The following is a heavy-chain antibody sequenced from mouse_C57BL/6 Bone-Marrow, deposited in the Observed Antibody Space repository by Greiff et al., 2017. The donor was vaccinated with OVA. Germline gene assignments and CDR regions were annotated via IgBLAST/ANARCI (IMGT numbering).Heavy chain of an antibody. Sequence: VQLKESGAELVRPGASVKLSCTASGFNIKDDYMHWVKQRPEQGLEWIGWIDPENGDTEYASKFQGKATITADPSSNTAYLQLSSLTSEDTAVYYCTTGITTVVAPPLLYYWGQGTTLTVSS. D-gene: IGHD1-1*01. CDR1: GFNIKDDY. CDR3: TTGITTVVAPPLLYY. V-gene: IGHV14-4*01. J-gene: IGHJ2*01. CDR2: IDPENGDT.